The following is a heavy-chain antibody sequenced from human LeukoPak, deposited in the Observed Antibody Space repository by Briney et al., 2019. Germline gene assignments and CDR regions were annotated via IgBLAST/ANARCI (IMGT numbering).Heavy chain of an antibody. CDR1: GFTFSSYE. CDR3: ARDRSGYYKWFDP. CDR2: ISGSSSSI. V-gene: IGHV3-48*03. D-gene: IGHD5-12*01. J-gene: IGHJ5*02. Sequence: GGSLRLSCAASGFTFSSYEMNWVRQAPGKGLEWVSYISGSSSSIHYADVVKGRFTISRDNAKNSLYLQMNSLRVEDTAVYYCARDRSGYYKWFDPWGQGTLVIVSS.